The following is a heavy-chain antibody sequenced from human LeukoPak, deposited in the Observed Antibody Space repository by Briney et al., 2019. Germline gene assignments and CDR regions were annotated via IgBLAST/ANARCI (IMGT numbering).Heavy chain of an antibody. Sequence: SENLSLTCTVSGGYITSYYWSLIRKPAGKGLKWIGRIYTSGSTNYNPSLKSRDTISVDKSKNQFSLKLSSVTAADTAVYYCAREWEKNYYDSSGYYQRDAFDIWGQGTMVTVSS. CDR1: GGYITSYY. CDR3: AREWEKNYYDSSGYYQRDAFDI. D-gene: IGHD3-22*01. V-gene: IGHV4-4*07. J-gene: IGHJ3*02. CDR2: IYTSGST.